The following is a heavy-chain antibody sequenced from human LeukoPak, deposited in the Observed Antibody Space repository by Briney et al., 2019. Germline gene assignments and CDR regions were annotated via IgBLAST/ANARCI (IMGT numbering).Heavy chain of an antibody. J-gene: IGHJ4*02. CDR3: ATYRQVLLPFES. D-gene: IGHD2-8*02. Sequence: GGTLRPSCAASGFTFSSYGMSWVRQAPGKGLEWVSAISGSGGSTYYGDSVKGRFTISRDNSKNTLYLQMNSLRAEDTDIYYCATYRQVLLPFESWGQGTLVTVSS. V-gene: IGHV3-23*01. CDR2: ISGSGGST. CDR1: GFTFSSYG.